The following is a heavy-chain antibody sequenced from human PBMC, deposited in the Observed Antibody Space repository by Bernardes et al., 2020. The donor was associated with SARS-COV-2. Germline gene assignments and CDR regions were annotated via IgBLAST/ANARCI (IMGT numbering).Heavy chain of an antibody. J-gene: IGHJ4*02. D-gene: IGHD6-13*01. Sequence: ETLSLTCTVSGGSITSSSYYWGWIRQPPGKGLEWIGNIYYTGSTYYSPSLRSRVTISVDTSKNQFSLKLSSVTAADTAVYYCAAPPSRIASVHTHYWGQGILVTVST. CDR1: GGSITSSSYY. V-gene: IGHV4-39*01. CDR2: IYYTGST. CDR3: AAPPSRIASVHTHY.